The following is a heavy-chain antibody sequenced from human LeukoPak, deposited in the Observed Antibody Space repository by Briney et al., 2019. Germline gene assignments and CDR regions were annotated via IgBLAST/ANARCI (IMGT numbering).Heavy chain of an antibody. J-gene: IGHJ6*03. CDR2: ISYDGSNK. Sequence: GRTLRLSCAASGFTFSSYGMSWVRQAPGKGLEWVAVISYDGSNKYYADSVKGRFTISRDNSKNTLYLQMNSLRAEDTAVYYCAKDAIVGATYYYYYYMDVWGKGTTVTVSS. D-gene: IGHD1-26*01. V-gene: IGHV3-30*18. CDR1: GFTFSSYG. CDR3: AKDAIVGATYYYYYYMDV.